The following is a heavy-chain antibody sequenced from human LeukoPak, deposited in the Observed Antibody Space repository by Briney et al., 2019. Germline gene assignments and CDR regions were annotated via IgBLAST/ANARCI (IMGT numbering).Heavy chain of an antibody. D-gene: IGHD3-3*01. CDR3: AIGLRDFWSGPLRPNWFDP. Sequence: SETLSLTCAVYGGSFSGYYWSWIRQPPGKGLEWIGEINDSGSTNYNPSLKSRVTISVDTSKNQFSLKLSSVTAADTAVYYCAIGLRDFWSGPLRPNWFDPWGQGTLVTVSS. V-gene: IGHV4-34*01. J-gene: IGHJ5*02. CDR1: GGSFSGYY. CDR2: INDSGST.